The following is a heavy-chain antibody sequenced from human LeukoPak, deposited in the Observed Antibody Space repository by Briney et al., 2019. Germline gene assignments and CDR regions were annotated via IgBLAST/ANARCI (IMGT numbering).Heavy chain of an antibody. J-gene: IGHJ3*02. CDR2: ISGSGGST. V-gene: IGHV3-23*01. CDR1: GFTFSSYS. CDR3: ATGVAALRAFDI. D-gene: IGHD6-13*01. Sequence: GGSLRLSCAASGFTFSSYSMNWVRQAPGKGLEWVSAISGSGGSTYYADSVKGRFTISRDNSKNTLYLQMNSLRTEDTAVYSCATGVAALRAFDIWGQGTLVTVSS.